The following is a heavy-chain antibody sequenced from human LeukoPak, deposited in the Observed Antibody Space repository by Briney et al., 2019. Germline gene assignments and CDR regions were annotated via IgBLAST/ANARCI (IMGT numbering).Heavy chain of an antibody. Sequence: GASVKVSCKASGFTFTSSAVQWVRQARGQRLEWIGWIVVGSGNTNYAQKFQERVTITRDMSTSTAYMELSSLRSEDTAVYYCAADPTYYYGSGSYFDYWGQGTLVSVSS. CDR3: AADPTYYYGSGSYFDY. CDR2: IVVGSGNT. V-gene: IGHV1-58*01. D-gene: IGHD3-10*01. CDR1: GFTFTSSA. J-gene: IGHJ4*02.